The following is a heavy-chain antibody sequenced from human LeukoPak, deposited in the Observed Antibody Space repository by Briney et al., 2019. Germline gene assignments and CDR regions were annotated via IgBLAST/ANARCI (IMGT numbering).Heavy chain of an antibody. Sequence: PGGSLRLSCAASGFTFSSHAMSWVRQAPGKGLEWVSAITSGSGSNVYYTDSLKGRFTISRDNSKNTLYLHMNSLRAEDTAVYYCASHGSWSFDYWGQGTLLTVS. V-gene: IGHV3-23*01. CDR2: ITSGSGSNV. J-gene: IGHJ4*02. D-gene: IGHD6-13*01. CDR1: GFTFSSHA. CDR3: ASHGSWSFDY.